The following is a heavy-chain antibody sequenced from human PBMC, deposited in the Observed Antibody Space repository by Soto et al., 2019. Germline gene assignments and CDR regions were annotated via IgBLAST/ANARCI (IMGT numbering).Heavy chain of an antibody. Sequence: NPGGSLRLSCKASVFTFGDYSMSLFRQAPGKGLECVCFIRSKAYGWTTEYAASVKGRFTISRDDSKRIAYLQMNSLKNEDTAVYFCTRPVVVEYYLYGMDVWGQGTKVTVSS. V-gene: IGHV3-49*05. D-gene: IGHD2-15*01. CDR1: VFTFGDYS. J-gene: IGHJ6*02. CDR2: IRSKAYGWTT. CDR3: TRPVVVEYYLYGMDV.